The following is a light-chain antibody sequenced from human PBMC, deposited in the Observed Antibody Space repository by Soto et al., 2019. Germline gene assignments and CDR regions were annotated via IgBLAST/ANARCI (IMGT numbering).Light chain of an antibody. V-gene: IGKV1-9*01. J-gene: IGKJ1*01. CDR3: QQYNSWPGT. CDR2: AAS. CDR1: QGINTH. Sequence: DIQMTQSPSILSASVGDRVTITCRASQGINTHLYSYQQKPGKPPKLLIYAASSLQSGVPSRFSGSASGTEFTLTISSLQSGDFAVYYCQQYNSWPGTFGQGTKVDIK.